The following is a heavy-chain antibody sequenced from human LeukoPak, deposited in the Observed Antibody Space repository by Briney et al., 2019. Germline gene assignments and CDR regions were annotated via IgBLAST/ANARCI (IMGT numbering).Heavy chain of an antibody. Sequence: GASVKVSCKASGYTFTGYYMHWVRQAPGQGLEWMGWINPNSGGTNYAQKFQGRVTTTRDTSISTAYMELSRLRSDDTAVYYCARDYSNYAHHLYYFDYWGQGTLVTVSS. J-gene: IGHJ4*02. CDR1: GYTFTGYY. V-gene: IGHV1-2*02. CDR3: ARDYSNYAHHLYYFDY. CDR2: INPNSGGT. D-gene: IGHD4-11*01.